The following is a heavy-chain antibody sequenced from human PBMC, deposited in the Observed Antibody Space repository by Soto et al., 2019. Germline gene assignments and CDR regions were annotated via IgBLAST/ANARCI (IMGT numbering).Heavy chain of an antibody. J-gene: IGHJ6*02. CDR3: ARDKDVAIVPAEQFYYSYDMDV. D-gene: IGHD2-2*01. V-gene: IGHV1-69*13. Sequence: SVKVSCKASGGTFSSNAISWVRQAPGQGLEWLGGIIPILGAPKYAQKFQGRVTIIAGESTSTVIMELSSLRSEDTAVYYCARDKDVAIVPAEQFYYSYDMDVCGQGSTVTVSS. CDR1: GGTFSSNA. CDR2: IIPILGAP.